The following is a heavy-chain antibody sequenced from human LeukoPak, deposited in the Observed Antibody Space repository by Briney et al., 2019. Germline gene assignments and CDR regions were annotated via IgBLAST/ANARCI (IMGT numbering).Heavy chain of an antibody. J-gene: IGHJ4*02. D-gene: IGHD1-26*01. V-gene: IGHV4-59*12. CDR2: IYYSGST. CDR3: ARDSGSYGN. CDR1: GGSISSYY. Sequence: SETLSLTCTVSGGSISSYYWSWIRQPPGKGLEWIGYIYYSGSTNYNPSLKSRVTISVDTSKNQFSLKLSSVTAADTAVYYCARDSGSYGNWGQGTLVTVSS.